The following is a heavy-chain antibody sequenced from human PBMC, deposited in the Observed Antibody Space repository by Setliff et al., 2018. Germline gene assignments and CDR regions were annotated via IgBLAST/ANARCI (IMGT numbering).Heavy chain of an antibody. J-gene: IGHJ4*02. CDR3: ARSPANGGHDDDHSSGYYGF. Sequence: GGSLRLSCAASGFTFRTYSMHWVRQAPGKGLACVSSISPYSDSIYYADSLKGRFTISRDNAKNSRYLQMNSLGAEDTAVYFCARSPANGGHDDDHSSGYYGFWGQGTPVTVSS. V-gene: IGHV3-21*06. CDR2: ISPYSDSI. CDR1: GFTFRTYS. D-gene: IGHD3-22*01.